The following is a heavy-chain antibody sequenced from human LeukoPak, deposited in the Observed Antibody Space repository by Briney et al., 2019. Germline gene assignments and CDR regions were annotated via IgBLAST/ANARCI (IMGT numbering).Heavy chain of an antibody. J-gene: IGHJ6*03. CDR3: AKAGIRGGGYYYYYYMDV. CDR1: GFTFSSYG. Sequence: PGGSLRLSCAASGFTFSSYGMHWVRQAPGKGLEWVAVISYDGSNKYYADSVKGRFTISRDNSKNTLYLQMNSLRAEDTAVYYCAKAGIRGGGYYYYYYMDVWGKGTTVAVSS. V-gene: IGHV3-30*18. CDR2: ISYDGSNK. D-gene: IGHD3-10*01.